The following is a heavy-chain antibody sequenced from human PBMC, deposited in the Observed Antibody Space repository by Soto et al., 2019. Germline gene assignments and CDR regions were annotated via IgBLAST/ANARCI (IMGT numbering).Heavy chain of an antibody. V-gene: IGHV4-39*02. J-gene: IGHJ4*02. CDR2: IYYSGNT. CDR3: ARVGGYYGSGSYSYFDY. Sequence: SETLSLTCTVSGGSISSSSYYWGWIRQPPGKGLEWIGSIYYSGNTYYNPSLKSRVTISVDTSNNRFSLRLSSVTAADTAVYYCARVGGYYGSGSYSYFDYWGQGSLVTVSS. D-gene: IGHD3-10*01. CDR1: GGSISSSSYY.